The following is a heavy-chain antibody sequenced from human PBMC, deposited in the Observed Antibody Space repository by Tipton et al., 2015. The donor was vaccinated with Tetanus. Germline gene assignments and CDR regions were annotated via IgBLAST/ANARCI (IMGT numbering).Heavy chain of an antibody. CDR3: AREGYSQGTLGDLDY. V-gene: IGHV3-30*03. CDR2: ISNDASHI. Sequence: SLRLSCVASGYNFRNNGMHWVRQAPGKGLEWVAVISNDASHIYYADSVRGRFTMSRENNKNTVHLQMNSLRIEDTAIYYCAREGYSQGTLGDLDYWGQGTLVTVSS. J-gene: IGHJ4*02. D-gene: IGHD5-18*01. CDR1: GYNFRNNG.